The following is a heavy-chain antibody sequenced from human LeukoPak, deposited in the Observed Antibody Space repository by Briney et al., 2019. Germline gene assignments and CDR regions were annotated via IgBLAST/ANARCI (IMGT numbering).Heavy chain of an antibody. CDR1: GFTFSSYS. CDR2: ISSSSSYI. J-gene: IGHJ4*02. Sequence: GGSLRLSCAASGFTFSSYSMNWVRQAPGKGLEWVSSISSSSSYIYYADSVKGRFTISRDNAKNSLYLQMNSLRAEDTAVYYCASAGLVRTGYFDYWGQGTLVTVSS. D-gene: IGHD3-9*01. CDR3: ASAGLVRTGYFDY. V-gene: IGHV3-21*01.